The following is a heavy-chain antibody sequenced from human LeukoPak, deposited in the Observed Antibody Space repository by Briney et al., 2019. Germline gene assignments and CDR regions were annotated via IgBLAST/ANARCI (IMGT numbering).Heavy chain of an antibody. J-gene: IGHJ4*02. CDR3: ARVIVGATTRYYFDF. Sequence: ASETLSLTCTVSGGSISSYYCGWIRQPAGKGLEWIGRIYTSGSTNYNPSLKSRVTMSVDTSKNQFSLKLSSVTAADTAVYYCARVIVGATTRYYFDFWGQGTLVTVSS. CDR2: IYTSGST. D-gene: IGHD1-26*01. CDR1: GGSISSYY. V-gene: IGHV4-4*07.